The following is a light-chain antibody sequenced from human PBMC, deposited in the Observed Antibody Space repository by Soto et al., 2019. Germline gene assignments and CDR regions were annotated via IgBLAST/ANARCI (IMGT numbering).Light chain of an antibody. V-gene: IGLV2-14*01. CDR1: SSDVGGYNC. J-gene: IGLJ1*01. Sequence: QSVRTQPASVSWSPGQSGTMSCTGTSSDVGGYNCVSWYQQHPGKAPKLMIYDVSNRPSGVSNRFSGSKSGNTASLTISGLQAEDEADYYCSSYTSSTTRVFGTGTKVTVL. CDR3: SSYTSSTTRV. CDR2: DVS.